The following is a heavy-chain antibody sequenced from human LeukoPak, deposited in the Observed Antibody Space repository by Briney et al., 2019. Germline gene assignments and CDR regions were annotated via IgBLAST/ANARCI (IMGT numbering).Heavy chain of an antibody. CDR2: ISFDGNNK. D-gene: IGHD2-8*02. Sequence: HPGGSLRLSCAASGFTFSSYGMHWVRQAPGKGLEWVAVISFDGNNKYYADSVKGRFTISRDNSKNRLYLQMNSLRAEDTAVYYCAKDHYDTGGTYSFDLWGQGTLVTVSS. CDR3: AKDHYDTGGTYSFDL. J-gene: IGHJ5*02. V-gene: IGHV3-30*18. CDR1: GFTFSSYG.